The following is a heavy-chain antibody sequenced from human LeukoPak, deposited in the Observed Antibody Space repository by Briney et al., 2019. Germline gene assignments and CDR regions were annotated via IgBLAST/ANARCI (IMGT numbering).Heavy chain of an antibody. CDR3: ARVRWVGYTSTYFDY. J-gene: IGHJ4*02. CDR1: GVSISSYC. CDR2: INYSGST. Sequence: SETLSLTCTVSGVSISSYCWIWIRQPPGKGLEWMGNINYSGSTNHNPSPKSRVTITVNTYKNKFPLKLITLPTADTAVYYCARVRWVGYTSTYFDYWGQGTLVTVSS. V-gene: IGHV4-59*01. D-gene: IGHD2-8*02.